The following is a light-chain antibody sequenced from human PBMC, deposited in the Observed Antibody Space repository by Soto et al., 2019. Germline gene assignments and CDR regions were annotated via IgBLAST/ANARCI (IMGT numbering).Light chain of an antibody. CDR2: WAS. CDR3: QQYYSDPT. J-gene: IGKJ1*01. Sequence: DFVLTQSPNSLAVSLGERATINCKSSQSVLYSSNNKNYLAWYQQKPGQPPKMLIYWASTRESGVPDRFSGSGYGTDFTLTISNLQAEDVAVYYCQQYYSDPTFGQGTKVEI. V-gene: IGKV4-1*01. CDR1: QSVLYSSNNKNY.